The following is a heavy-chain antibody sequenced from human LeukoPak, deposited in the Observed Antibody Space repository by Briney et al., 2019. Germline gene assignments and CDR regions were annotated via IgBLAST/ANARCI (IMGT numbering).Heavy chain of an antibody. CDR3: AKSGYNRFDY. Sequence: GGSLRLSCAASGFTFSSSAMSWVRQAPGKGLEWVSSISGSGSGGSTYYAGSVKGRFTISRDNSKNTLYLQMNSLRVEDTAVYYCAKSGYNRFDYWGQGTLVIVSS. CDR1: GFTFSSSA. V-gene: IGHV3-23*01. CDR2: ISGSGSGGST. D-gene: IGHD5-24*01. J-gene: IGHJ4*02.